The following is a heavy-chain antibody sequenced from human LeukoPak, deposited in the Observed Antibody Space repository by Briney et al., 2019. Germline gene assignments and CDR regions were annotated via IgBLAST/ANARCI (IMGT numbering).Heavy chain of an antibody. V-gene: IGHV3-21*01. CDR2: IGSSSRYI. J-gene: IGHJ3*02. Sequence: PGGSLSLSCAASGCTINIYTTTWVRQPPGKGLEWVSSIGSSSRYIYYADSVKGRFTISRDNDKNSVYLQMNSLRAEDTAVYYCARDCSSSAFDIWGQGTMVTVSS. CDR3: ARDCSSSAFDI. D-gene: IGHD2-15*01. CDR1: GCTINIYT.